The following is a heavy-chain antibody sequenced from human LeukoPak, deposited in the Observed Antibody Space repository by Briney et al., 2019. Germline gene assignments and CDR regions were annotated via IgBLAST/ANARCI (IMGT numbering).Heavy chain of an antibody. CDR3: ARVINDYSNSPGY. Sequence: GASVKVSCKASGYTFTSYYMHWVRQAPGQGLEWMGIINPSGGSTSYAQKFQGRVTMTRDTSISTAYMELSRLRSDDTAVYYCARVINDYSNSPGYWGQGTLVTVSS. J-gene: IGHJ4*02. D-gene: IGHD4-11*01. CDR2: INPSGGST. V-gene: IGHV1-46*01. CDR1: GYTFTSYY.